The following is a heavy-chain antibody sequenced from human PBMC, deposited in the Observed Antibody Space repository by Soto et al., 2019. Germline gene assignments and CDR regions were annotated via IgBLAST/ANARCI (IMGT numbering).Heavy chain of an antibody. J-gene: IGHJ4*02. CDR1: GFTFSDYG. D-gene: IGHD1-1*01. CDR3: AKKSVTGSTYGGFDS. Sequence: TVGSLRLSCAASGFTFSDYGMHWVRQAPGKGLEWVTVTSYDGSKKFYADSVKDRFTISRDNSKNTLYLQMNSLRPEDTAVYYCAKKSVTGSTYGGFDSWGQGTLVNVSS. CDR2: TSYDGSKK. V-gene: IGHV3-30*18.